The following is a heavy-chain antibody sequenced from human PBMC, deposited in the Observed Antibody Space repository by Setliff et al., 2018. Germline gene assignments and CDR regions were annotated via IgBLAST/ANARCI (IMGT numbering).Heavy chain of an antibody. V-gene: IGHV1-46*01. CDR1: GYTFTSYY. CDR3: ARDGAYCSGGSCYSFDY. Sequence: ASVKVSCKASGYTFTSYYMYWLRQAPGQGPEWMGIINIGGGSASYAQNFQDRVTITADISTTTVFMEMSSLRSDDTAVYYCARDGAYCSGGSCYSFDYWGPGTPVTVSS. J-gene: IGHJ4*02. CDR2: INIGGGSA. D-gene: IGHD2-15*01.